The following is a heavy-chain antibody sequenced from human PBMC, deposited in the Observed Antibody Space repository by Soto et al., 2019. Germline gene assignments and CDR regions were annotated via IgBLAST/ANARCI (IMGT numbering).Heavy chain of an antibody. Sequence: ASVKVSCKASGYTFTSYGISWVRQAPGQGLEWMGWISAYNGNTNYAQKLQGRVTMTTDTSTSTAHMELRSLRSDDAAVYYCARDLVSYYYDSSGYYPLDYWGQGTLVTVSS. J-gene: IGHJ4*02. CDR1: GYTFTSYG. V-gene: IGHV1-18*01. D-gene: IGHD3-22*01. CDR3: ARDLVSYYYDSSGYYPLDY. CDR2: ISAYNGNT.